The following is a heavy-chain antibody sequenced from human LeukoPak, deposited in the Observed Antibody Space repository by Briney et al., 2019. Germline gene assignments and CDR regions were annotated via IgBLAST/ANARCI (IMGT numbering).Heavy chain of an antibody. J-gene: IGHJ4*02. V-gene: IGHV4-31*03. Sequence: SETLSLTCTVSGDTGGYYWSWIRQRPGKGLEWMGYTYGTRNYNPSLKNRLTISLDRSKNQFSVKLTSVTAADTAVYYRARELARRVEYWGQGILVTVSS. CDR1: GDTGGYY. D-gene: IGHD5-12*01. CDR3: ARELARRVEY. CDR2: TYGTR.